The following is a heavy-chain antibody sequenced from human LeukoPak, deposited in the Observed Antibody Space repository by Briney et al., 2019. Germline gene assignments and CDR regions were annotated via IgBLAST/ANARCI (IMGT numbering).Heavy chain of an antibody. D-gene: IGHD2-15*01. CDR3: ATIPTGYCSGGSCYGYGFDI. V-gene: IGHV4-59*01. J-gene: IGHJ3*02. CDR1: GGSFSGYY. Sequence: SETLSLTCAVYGGSFSGYYWSWIRQPPGKGLEWIGYIYYSGRTNYNSSLKSRVTISVDTSKNQFSLKLGSVTAADTAVYYCATIPTGYCSGGSCYGYGFDIWGQGTMVTVSS. CDR2: IYYSGRT.